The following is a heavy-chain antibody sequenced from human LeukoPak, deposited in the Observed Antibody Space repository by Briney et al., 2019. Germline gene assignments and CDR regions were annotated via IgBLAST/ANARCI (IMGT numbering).Heavy chain of an antibody. CDR1: GGTFSSYA. J-gene: IGHJ4*02. Sequence: ASVKVSCKASGGTFSSYAISWVRQAPGQGLEWMGRIIPIFGTANYAQKFQGRVTITTDESTSTAYMELSSLRSEDTAVYYCAARDSRYYFDYWGQGTLVTVSS. D-gene: IGHD3-22*01. CDR2: IIPIFGTA. CDR3: AARDSRYYFDY. V-gene: IGHV1-69*05.